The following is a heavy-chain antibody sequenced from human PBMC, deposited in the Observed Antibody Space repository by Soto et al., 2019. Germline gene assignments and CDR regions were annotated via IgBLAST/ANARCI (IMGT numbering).Heavy chain of an antibody. J-gene: IGHJ4*02. CDR3: EKGQYIGSGTPCLDY. D-gene: IGHD6-19*01. V-gene: IGHV1-2*04. Sequence: QAQLVQSGAEVKKPGASVKVSCKASGYTFTGYYMHWVRQAPGQGLEWMGWINPNSGGTNYALKVQGWVTMTRCRRNSTACQGLSRRRSDDTAAYDSEKGQYIGSGTPCLDYWGEGSMVTVSS. CDR2: INPNSGGT. CDR1: GYTFTGYY.